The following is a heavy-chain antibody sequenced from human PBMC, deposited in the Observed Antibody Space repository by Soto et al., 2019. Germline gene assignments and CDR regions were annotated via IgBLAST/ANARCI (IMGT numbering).Heavy chain of an antibody. CDR3: ATVGGYSSSWLDY. D-gene: IGHD6-13*01. CDR2: IVVGSGNT. V-gene: IGHV1-58*01. J-gene: IGHJ4*02. Sequence: QMQLVQSGPEVKKPGTSVKVSCKASGFTFTSSAVQWVRQARGQRLEWIGWIVVGSGNTNYAQKFQERVTITRDMSTSTAYMELSSLRSEDTAVYYCATVGGYSSSWLDYWGQGTLVTVSS. CDR1: GFTFTSSA.